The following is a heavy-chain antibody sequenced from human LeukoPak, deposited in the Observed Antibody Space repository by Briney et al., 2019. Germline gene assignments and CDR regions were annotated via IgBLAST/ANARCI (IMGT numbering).Heavy chain of an antibody. D-gene: IGHD3-3*01. CDR3: ARLNDFWSGYPTAGWFDP. J-gene: IGHJ5*02. V-gene: IGHV4-39*01. CDR1: GGSISSSSYY. CDR2: IYYSGST. Sequence: SETLSLTCTVSGGSISSSSYYWGWIRQPPGKGLEWIGSIYYSGSTYYNPSLKSRVTISVDTSKNQFSLKLSSVTAADTAVYYCARLNDFWSGYPTAGWFDPWGQGTLVTVSS.